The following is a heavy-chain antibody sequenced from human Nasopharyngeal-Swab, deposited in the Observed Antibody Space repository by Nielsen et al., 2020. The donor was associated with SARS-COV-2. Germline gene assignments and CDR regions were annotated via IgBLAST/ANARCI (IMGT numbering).Heavy chain of an antibody. Sequence: GESLKISCKASGFPFNSHAMSWVRQAPGKGLEWVSGISFGASSTYYADSVKGRFTISRDNSKNTLYLQMNSLRAGDTAIYYCAKIGGGVGYWGQGTPVTVSS. CDR1: GFPFNSHA. CDR2: ISFGASST. CDR3: AKIGGGVGY. V-gene: IGHV3-23*01. D-gene: IGHD3-16*01. J-gene: IGHJ4*02.